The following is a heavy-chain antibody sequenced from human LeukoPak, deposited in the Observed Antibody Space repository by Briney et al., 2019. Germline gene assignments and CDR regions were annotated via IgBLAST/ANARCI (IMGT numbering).Heavy chain of an antibody. CDR3: ARDLVRGVITDHRFDP. CDR2: IKQDGSEK. CDR1: GFTFSSYW. J-gene: IGHJ5*02. Sequence: PGGSLRLSCAASGFTFSSYWMSWVRQAPGKGLEWVVNIKQDGSEKYYVDSVEGRFTISRDNAKNSLYLQMNSLRAEDTAVYYCARDLVRGVITDHRFDPWGQGTLVTVSS. V-gene: IGHV3-7*01. D-gene: IGHD3-10*01.